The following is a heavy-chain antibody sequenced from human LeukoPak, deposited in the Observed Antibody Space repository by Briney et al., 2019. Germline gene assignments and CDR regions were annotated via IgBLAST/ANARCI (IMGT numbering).Heavy chain of an antibody. J-gene: IGHJ4*02. Sequence: SGGSLRLSCEASGFTFSSYAIHWVRQAPGKGLEWVAVISSDGRDKHHADSVEGRFTISRDNSKNTMYLQTNSLRAEDTAVYYCARDLQRIAAYYFDYWGQGTLVTVSS. CDR3: ARDLQRIAAYYFDY. D-gene: IGHD6-25*01. CDR2: ISSDGRDK. V-gene: IGHV3-30*03. CDR1: GFTFSSYA.